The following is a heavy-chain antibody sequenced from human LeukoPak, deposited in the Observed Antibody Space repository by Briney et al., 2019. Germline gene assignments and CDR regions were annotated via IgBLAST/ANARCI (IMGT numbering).Heavy chain of an antibody. Sequence: ASVKVSCKASGYTFTGYYMHWVRQAPGQGLEWMGWINPNSGGTNYAQKFQGRVTMTRDTSISTAYMELSRLRSDDTAVYYCAKPLGYCSGGSCYPASGFDYWGQGTLVTVSS. J-gene: IGHJ4*02. CDR3: AKPLGYCSGGSCYPASGFDY. CDR1: GYTFTGYY. CDR2: INPNSGGT. D-gene: IGHD2-15*01. V-gene: IGHV1-2*02.